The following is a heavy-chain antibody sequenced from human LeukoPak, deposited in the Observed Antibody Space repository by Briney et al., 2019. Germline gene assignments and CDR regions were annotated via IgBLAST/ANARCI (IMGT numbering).Heavy chain of an antibody. J-gene: IGHJ6*02. Sequence: SETLSLTCAVYGGSFSGYYWSWIRQPAGKGLEWIGRIYTSGSTNYNPSLKSRVTMSVDTSKNQFSLKLSSVTAADTAVYYCARAGYCSSTSCYWGYYYYGMDVWGQGTTVTVSS. CDR1: GGSFSGYY. D-gene: IGHD2-2*01. V-gene: IGHV4-59*10. CDR3: ARAGYCSSTSCYWGYYYYGMDV. CDR2: IYTSGST.